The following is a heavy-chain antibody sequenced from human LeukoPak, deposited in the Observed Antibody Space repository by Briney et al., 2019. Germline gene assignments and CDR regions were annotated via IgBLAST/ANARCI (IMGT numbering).Heavy chain of an antibody. CDR2: IYYSGST. Sequence: SQTLSLTCTVSGGSISSGGYYWSWIRQHPGKGLEWIGYIYYSGSTYYNPSLKSRVTISVDTSKNQFSLKLSSVTAADTTVYYCARDFADFWSGFDAFDIWDQGTMVTVSS. D-gene: IGHD3-3*01. CDR1: GGSISSGGYY. CDR3: ARDFADFWSGFDAFDI. J-gene: IGHJ3*02. V-gene: IGHV4-31*03.